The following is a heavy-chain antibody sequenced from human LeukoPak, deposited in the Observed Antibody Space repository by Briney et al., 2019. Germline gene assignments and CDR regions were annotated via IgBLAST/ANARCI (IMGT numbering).Heavy chain of an antibody. CDR3: AKTSLSDASGHYYYMDV. J-gene: IGHJ6*03. V-gene: IGHV3-64*02. CDR1: GFTFSDYT. Sequence: PGGSLRLSCAGSGFTFSDYTMHWVRQGPGKGLEYVSAITANARSKYHADSVRGRFTISRDNSQNTVSLQVNNLRTEDTALYYCAKTSLSDASGHYYYMDVWGKGTTVTVSS. D-gene: IGHD3-3*01. CDR2: ITANARSK.